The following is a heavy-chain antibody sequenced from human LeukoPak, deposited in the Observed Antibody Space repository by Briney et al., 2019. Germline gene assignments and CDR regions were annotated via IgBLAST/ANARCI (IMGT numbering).Heavy chain of an antibody. Sequence: GGSLRLSCAASGFSFSNYWMNWVRQAPGKWLEWVANINRDGSEKYYVDSVKGRFTISRDNAKNSLYLQMNSLRAEDTAMYYCARDVDTRNSYEFGYCGQGTLVTVSS. CDR1: GFSFSNYW. CDR2: INRDGSEK. D-gene: IGHD5-18*01. J-gene: IGHJ4*02. CDR3: ARDVDTRNSYEFGY. V-gene: IGHV3-7*04.